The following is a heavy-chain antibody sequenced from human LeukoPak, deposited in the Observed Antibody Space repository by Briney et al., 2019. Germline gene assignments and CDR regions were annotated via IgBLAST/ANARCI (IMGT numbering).Heavy chain of an antibody. D-gene: IGHD3-22*01. Sequence: GGSLRLSCAASGFTFSSYALTWVRQAPGKGLEWVSVISGSGGSAYYADSVKGRFTISRDNSQNTLYLQMNSLRDEDAALYYCSRGLYYYDNNGYYNAFDIWGRGTMVTVSS. J-gene: IGHJ3*02. CDR2: ISGSGGSA. CDR1: GFTFSSYA. V-gene: IGHV3-23*01. CDR3: SRGLYYYDNNGYYNAFDI.